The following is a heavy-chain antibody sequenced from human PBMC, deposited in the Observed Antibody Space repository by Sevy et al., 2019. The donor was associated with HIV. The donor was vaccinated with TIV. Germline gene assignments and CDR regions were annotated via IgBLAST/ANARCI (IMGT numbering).Heavy chain of an antibody. V-gene: IGHV3-21*01. CDR1: GFTFSYYN. D-gene: IGHD3-22*01. CDR3: ASPLHYYDSPSAY. J-gene: IGHJ4*02. Sequence: GGSLRLSCAASGFTFSYYNMNWVRQAPGKGLEWVSSISSGSSYGYHADSVKGRFTISRDNAKNSLYLQMNSLRTEDTAVYYCASPLHYYDSPSAYWGQGTQVTASS. CDR2: ISSGSSYG.